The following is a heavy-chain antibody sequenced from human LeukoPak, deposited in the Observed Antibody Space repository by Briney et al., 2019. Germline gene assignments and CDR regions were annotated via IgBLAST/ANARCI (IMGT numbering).Heavy chain of an antibody. CDR2: IYTSGST. J-gene: IGHJ4*02. Sequence: SETLSLTCSASGVSISGFYWNWIRQPAGKGLEWIGRIYTSGSTNYNPSLKSRVTMSVDTSKNQFSLKLSSVTAADTAVYYCARSYSGYDSSFDYWGQGTLVTVSS. D-gene: IGHD5-12*01. V-gene: IGHV4-4*07. CDR1: GVSISGFY. CDR3: ARSYSGYDSSFDY.